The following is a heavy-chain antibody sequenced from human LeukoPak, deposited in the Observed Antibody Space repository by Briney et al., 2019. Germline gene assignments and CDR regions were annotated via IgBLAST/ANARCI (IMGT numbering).Heavy chain of an antibody. CDR2: TNYRSRWYN. CDR3: ARVQYCSGGSCQGYFQY. D-gene: IGHD2-15*01. V-gene: IGHV6-1*01. J-gene: IGHJ1*01. Sequence: SQTLSLTCAISGDSVSSSSVAWNWIGQSPSRGLEWLGRTNYRSRWYNDYAVSVKSRITISPDTSKNQVSLQLNSVTPEDTAVYYCARVQYCSGGSCQGYFQYWGQGTLVTVSS. CDR1: GDSVSSSSVA.